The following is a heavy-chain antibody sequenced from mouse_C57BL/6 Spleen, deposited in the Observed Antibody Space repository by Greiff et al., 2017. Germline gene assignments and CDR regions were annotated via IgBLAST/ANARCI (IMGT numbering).Heavy chain of an antibody. CDR3: AREGPGY. J-gene: IGHJ2*01. V-gene: IGHV5-6*01. CDR2: ISSGGSYT. CDR1: GFTFSSYG. Sequence: DVQLVESGGDLVKPGGSLKLSCAASGFTFSSYGMSWVRQTPDKRLEWVATISSGGSYTYYPDSVKGRFTISRDNAKNTLYLQMSSLKSEDTAMYYCAREGPGYWGQGTTLTVSS.